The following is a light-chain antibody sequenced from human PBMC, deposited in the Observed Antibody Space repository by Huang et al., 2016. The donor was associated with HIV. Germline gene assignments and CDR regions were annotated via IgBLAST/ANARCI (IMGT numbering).Light chain of an antibody. CDR2: DAS. V-gene: IGKV3-11*01. Sequence: EIVLTQSPASLSWYPGESVTLFYRASQNIDTSLAWYQQKPGQSPRLLVYDASQRATGVPDRCTGSGSGTDFTLTISSLESDDFAVYFCQQRASWLTFGGGTKVEVK. J-gene: IGKJ4*01. CDR3: QQRASWLT. CDR1: QNIDTS.